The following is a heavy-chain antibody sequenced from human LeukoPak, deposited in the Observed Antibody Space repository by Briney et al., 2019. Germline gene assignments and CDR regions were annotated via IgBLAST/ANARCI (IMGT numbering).Heavy chain of an antibody. V-gene: IGHV3-74*01. CDR1: GFTFSSYW. CDR3: AREYYTSYDP. J-gene: IGHJ5*02. D-gene: IGHD3-3*01. CDR2: IKYDGSST. Sequence: GGSLRLSCAASGFTFSSYWMHWVRQAPGKGLVWVSRIKYDGSSTSYADSVKGRFTISRDNAKNTLYLQMNSLRDEDTAVYYCAREYYTSYDPWGQGTLVTVPS.